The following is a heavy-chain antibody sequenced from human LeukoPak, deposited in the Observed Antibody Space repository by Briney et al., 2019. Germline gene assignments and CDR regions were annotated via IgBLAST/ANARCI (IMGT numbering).Heavy chain of an antibody. V-gene: IGHV3-33*01. Sequence: GGSLRLSCAASGFTFSSYGMHWVRQAPGKGLEWVAVIWYDGSNKYYADSVKGRFTISRDNSKNTLCLQMNSLRAEDTAVYYCAREGRDLITMIDQAPYFQHWGQGTLVTVSS. CDR3: AREGRDLITMIDQAPYFQH. J-gene: IGHJ1*01. CDR1: GFTFSSYG. D-gene: IGHD3-22*01. CDR2: IWYDGSNK.